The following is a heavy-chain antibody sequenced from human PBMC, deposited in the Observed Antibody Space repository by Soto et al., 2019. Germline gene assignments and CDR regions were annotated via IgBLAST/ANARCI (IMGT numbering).Heavy chain of an antibody. CDR1: GFTFDDYS. D-gene: IGHD2-15*01. J-gene: IGHJ6*02. CDR2: ISWSNGNT. CDR3: AKDLSKRYCSGGSCYRNYYGMDV. Sequence: GGSLRLACAASGFTFDDYSMQWVRQAPGKGLEWVSHISWSNGNTYYADSVKGRFTISRDNSKNSLYLQMNRLRAEDTALYYCAKDLSKRYCSGGSCYRNYYGMDVWGQGTTVTVSS. V-gene: IGHV3-43D*04.